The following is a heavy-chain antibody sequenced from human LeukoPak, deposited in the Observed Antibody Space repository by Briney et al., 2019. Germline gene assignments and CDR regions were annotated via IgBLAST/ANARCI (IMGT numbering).Heavy chain of an antibody. J-gene: IGHJ4*02. Sequence: GGSLRLSCAASGFTLSDYWMHWVRQDPAKGLVWVSIVSKDGSYTNYADSVKGRFTTSRDNAKNTLYLQMNSLRVGDTAVYYCARDYSKHPDYWGQGTPVTVSS. CDR3: ARDYSKHPDY. V-gene: IGHV3-74*01. CDR2: VSKDGSYT. D-gene: IGHD2-21*01. CDR1: GFTLSDYW.